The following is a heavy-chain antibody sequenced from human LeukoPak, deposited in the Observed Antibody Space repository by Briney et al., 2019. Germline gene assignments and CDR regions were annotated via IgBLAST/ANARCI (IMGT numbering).Heavy chain of an antibody. CDR1: GFTFSSYT. CDR3: ARDRTGMDV. V-gene: IGHV3-21*01. J-gene: IGHJ6*04. Sequence: GGSLRLSCAASGFTFSSYTMNWVRQAPGKGLEWVSSITLISSTYYADPVKGRFTISRDNAKNSLYLQMSSLRAEDTAVYYCARDRTGMDVWGKGTTVTVSS. CDR2: ITLISST.